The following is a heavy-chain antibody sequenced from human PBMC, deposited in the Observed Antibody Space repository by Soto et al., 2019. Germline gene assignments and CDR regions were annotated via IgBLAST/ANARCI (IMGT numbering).Heavy chain of an antibody. CDR2: ISASSANI. J-gene: IGHJ4*02. CDR1: GFTFSIYA. Sequence: EVQLVESGGTLVQPGGSLRLSCAASGFTFSIYAMNWVRQAPGKGLEWVSYISASSANIHYADSVKGRFTVSRDNAKNSLYLQMNRLRDEDTAVYYCAGVPSHGSSLKDDVEYWGQGTLVTVSS. CDR3: AGVPSHGSSLKDDVEY. V-gene: IGHV3-48*02. D-gene: IGHD6-13*01.